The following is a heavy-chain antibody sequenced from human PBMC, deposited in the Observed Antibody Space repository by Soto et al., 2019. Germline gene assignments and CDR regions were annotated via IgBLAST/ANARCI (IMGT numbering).Heavy chain of an antibody. CDR3: AREDRDRETGLVPAAIDGMDV. Sequence: QVQLVQSGAEVKKPGSSVKVSCKASGGTFSRYSITWVRQATGHGLEWIGRIIPIFGIASYAQKFQGRVTITADESTSTAYMELSSLRSDDTAVYYCAREDRDRETGLVPAAIDGMDVW. D-gene: IGHD2-2*01. V-gene: IGHV1-69*08. CDR1: GGTFSRYS. CDR2: IIPIFGIA. J-gene: IGHJ6*01.